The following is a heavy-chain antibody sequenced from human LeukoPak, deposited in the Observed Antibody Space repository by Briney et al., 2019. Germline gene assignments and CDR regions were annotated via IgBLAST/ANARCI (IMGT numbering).Heavy chain of an antibody. V-gene: IGHV1-46*01. Sequence: ASVKVSCKASGYNFISYFMHWVRQAPGQGLEWMGIINPSGGSTSYAQKFQDRVTMTRGTSTSTAYMELGSLKSEGTAVCYCAREDVGLVEAGRCYYSGMDGWGQGTTVTVSS. CDR3: AREDVGLVEAGRCYYSGMDG. J-gene: IGHJ6*02. CDR1: GYNFISYF. D-gene: IGHD1-26*01. CDR2: INPSGGST.